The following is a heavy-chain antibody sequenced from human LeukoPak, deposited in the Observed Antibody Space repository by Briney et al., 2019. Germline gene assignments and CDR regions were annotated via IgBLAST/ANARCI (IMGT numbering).Heavy chain of an antibody. V-gene: IGHV4-39*07. CDR3: ARDLGYSGFDWAP. J-gene: IGHJ5*02. D-gene: IGHD5-12*01. CDR1: GGSISDSTYY. Sequence: SETLSLTCTVSGGSISDSTYYWGWIRQPPGKRLEWVGSIHSSGNTYYNPTLKSRVTISVDTSKNQFSLNLTSVTAADAAVYYCARDLGYSGFDWAPWGQGTLVTVSS. CDR2: IHSSGNT.